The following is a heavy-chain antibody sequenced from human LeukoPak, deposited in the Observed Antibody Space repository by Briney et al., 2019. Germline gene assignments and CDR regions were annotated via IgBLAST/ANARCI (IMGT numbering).Heavy chain of an antibody. CDR2: IQNSGSA. CDR1: GGSIRDFY. V-gene: IGHV4-59*01. D-gene: IGHD6-19*01. CDR3: ASLAVPFGWYGGSCYWYMDV. Sequence: SETLSLTCTVSGGSIRDFYWSWIRQSPQRRLEFIGYIQNSGSAEYNPSLKSRVTISVDTSKSQFSLKLKSVTAADTAVYYCASLAVPFGWYGGSCYWYMDVWGKGTTVTVSS. J-gene: IGHJ6*03.